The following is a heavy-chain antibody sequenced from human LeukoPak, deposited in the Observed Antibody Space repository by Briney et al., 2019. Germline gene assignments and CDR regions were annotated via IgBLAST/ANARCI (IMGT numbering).Heavy chain of an antibody. CDR3: ARGPCTSANCYWSLDY. V-gene: IGHV4-34*01. CDR1: GGSFSGYY. D-gene: IGHD2-2*01. CDR2: INHSGST. Sequence: SETLSLTCAVYGGSFSGYYWSWIRQPPGKGLEWIGEINHSGSTNYNPSLKSRVTISVDTSKNQFSLKLSSVTAADTAVYYCARGPCTSANCYWSLDYWGQGTLVTVSP. J-gene: IGHJ4*02.